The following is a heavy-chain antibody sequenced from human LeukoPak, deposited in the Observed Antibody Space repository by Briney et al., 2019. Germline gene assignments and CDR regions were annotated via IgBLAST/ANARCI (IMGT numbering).Heavy chain of an antibody. CDR2: IIPIFGTA. D-gene: IGHD3-16*01. Sequence: GSSVTVSCTASGGTFSIYAISWVRQAPGQGLEWMGGIIPIFGTANYAQKFQGRVTITADESTSTAYMELSSLRSEDTAVYYCARVSISGGYYYYYGMDVWGQGTTVTVSS. CDR3: ARVSISGGYYYYYGMDV. J-gene: IGHJ6*02. V-gene: IGHV1-69*01. CDR1: GGTFSIYA.